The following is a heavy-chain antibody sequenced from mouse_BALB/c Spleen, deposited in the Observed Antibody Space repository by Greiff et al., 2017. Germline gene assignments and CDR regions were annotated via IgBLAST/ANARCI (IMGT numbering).Heavy chain of an antibody. CDR2: IDPENGDT. V-gene: IGHV14-4*02. CDR3: NAWTYYYGSSLAY. CDR1: GFNIKDYY. J-gene: IGHJ3*01. Sequence: VQLQQSGAELVRSGASVKLSCTASGFNIKDYYMHWVKQRPEQGLEWIGWIDPENGDTEYAPKFQGKATMTADTSSNTAYLQLSSLTSEDTAVYYCNAWTYYYGSSLAYWGQGTLVTVSA. D-gene: IGHD1-1*01.